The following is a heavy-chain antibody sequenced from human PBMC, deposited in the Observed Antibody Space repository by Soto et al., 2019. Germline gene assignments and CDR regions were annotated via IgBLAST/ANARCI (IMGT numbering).Heavy chain of an antibody. CDR2: ISYDGSNE. D-gene: IGHD1-26*01. CDR1: GFTFSNYA. J-gene: IGHJ6*02. CDR3: ARGANSGSYLGYGMDV. V-gene: IGHV3-30-3*01. Sequence: QVQLVESGGGVVQPGRSLRLSCAASGFTFSNYAVHWARQAPGKGLEWVAVISYDGSNEYYADYVKGRFTISRDNSKNTLYLQMNSLRTEDTAVYYCARGANSGSYLGYGMDVWGQGTTVTVSS.